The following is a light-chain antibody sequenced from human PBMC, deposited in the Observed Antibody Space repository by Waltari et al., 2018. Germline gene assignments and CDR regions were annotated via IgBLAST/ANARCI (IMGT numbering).Light chain of an antibody. V-gene: IGKV4-1*01. J-gene: IGKJ3*01. CDR1: KIVLYSSKTKNF. Sequence: DIVMTQSPDSLAVSLGERATISCKSSKIVLYSSKTKNFLAWYQQQPGQPPKLLISWAYTVEAGVPDRFSGSGSVTDFTLTLSSLQAEDVAVYSCHQYYTSPFTFGPGTKVDIK. CDR3: HQYYTSPFT. CDR2: WAY.